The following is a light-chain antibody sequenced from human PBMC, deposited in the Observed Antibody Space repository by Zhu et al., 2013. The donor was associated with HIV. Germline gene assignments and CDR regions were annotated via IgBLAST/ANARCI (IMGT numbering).Light chain of an antibody. V-gene: IGKV1-12*01. CDR1: QAISYS. Sequence: DIQVTQSPSTLSASVGDRVTITCRASQAISYSLAWYQQKPGKVPQLLIYGASTLEVGVPSRFSGSGSGTDFTLTISNLQPEDFATYYCQQANSLPRTFGPGTKVDIK. CDR2: GAS. J-gene: IGKJ3*01. CDR3: QQANSLPRT.